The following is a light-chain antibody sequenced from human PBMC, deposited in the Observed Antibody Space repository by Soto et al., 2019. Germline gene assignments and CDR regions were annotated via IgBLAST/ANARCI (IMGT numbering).Light chain of an antibody. J-gene: IGKJ5*01. CDR3: QQYGNSPAIT. V-gene: IGKV3-20*01. CDR1: QSVSASY. Sequence: EIVLTQSPGTLSLSPVERATLSCRASQSVSASYLAWYQQKPGQAPRLLIYAASSRATGIPDRFSGSGSGTDFTLTVSRLEPDDFAVYYCQQYGNSPAITFGQGTRLEI. CDR2: AAS.